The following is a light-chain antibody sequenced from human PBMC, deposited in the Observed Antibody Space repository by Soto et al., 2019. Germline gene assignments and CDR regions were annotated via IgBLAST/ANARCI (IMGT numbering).Light chain of an antibody. CDR1: QSVSSSY. J-gene: IGKJ3*01. Sequence: ESVLTQSPGTLSLSPGERATLSCRASQSVSSSYLAWYQQKPGQAPRLLIYGASSRATGIPDRFSGSGSGTDFTLIISRLEPEDFAVYYCQQYGSSSTFGPGTKVDIK. V-gene: IGKV3-20*01. CDR2: GAS. CDR3: QQYGSSST.